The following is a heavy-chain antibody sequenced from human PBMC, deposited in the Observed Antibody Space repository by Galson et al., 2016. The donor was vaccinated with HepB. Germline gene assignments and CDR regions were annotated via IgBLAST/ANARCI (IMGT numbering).Heavy chain of an antibody. J-gene: IGHJ2*01. CDR3: VRSVVGATTEWYFDL. Sequence: SLRLSCAASGFSFSNYDMHWVRQRTGKGLEWVSTMGPGGDTYYLDSVEGRFTISRENGKNPLYLHMTSLRAGDPAVYYCVRSVVGATTEWYFDLWGRGTLVTVSS. CDR2: MGPGGDT. CDR1: GFSFSNYD. V-gene: IGHV3-13*01. D-gene: IGHD1-26*01.